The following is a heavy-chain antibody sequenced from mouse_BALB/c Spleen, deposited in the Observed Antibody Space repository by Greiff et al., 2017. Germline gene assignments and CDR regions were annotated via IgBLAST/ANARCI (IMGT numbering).Heavy chain of an antibody. Sequence: QVQLQQSGAELAKPGASVKMSCKASGYTFTSYWMHWVKQRPGQGLEWIGYINPSTGYTEYNQKFKDKATLTADKSSSTAYMQLSSLTSEDSAVYYCARGGHYYGYGRSYAMDYWGQGTSVTVSS. CDR1: GYTFTSYW. V-gene: IGHV1-7*01. CDR2: INPSTGYT. J-gene: IGHJ4*01. CDR3: ARGGHYYGYGRSYAMDY. D-gene: IGHD1-2*01.